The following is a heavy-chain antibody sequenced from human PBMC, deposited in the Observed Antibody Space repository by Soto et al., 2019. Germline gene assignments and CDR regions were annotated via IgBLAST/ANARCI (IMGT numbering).Heavy chain of an antibody. CDR2: INAGNGNT. D-gene: IGHD2-2*01. CDR1: GYTFTSYA. CDR3: ARDRRYCSSTSCYSAPYFDY. Sequence: ASVKVSCKASGYTFTSYAMHWVRQAPGQRLEWMGWINAGNGNTKYSQKFQGRVTITRDTSASTAYMELSSLRSEDTAVYYCARDRRYCSSTSCYSAPYFDYWGQGTLVTVYS. V-gene: IGHV1-3*01. J-gene: IGHJ4*02.